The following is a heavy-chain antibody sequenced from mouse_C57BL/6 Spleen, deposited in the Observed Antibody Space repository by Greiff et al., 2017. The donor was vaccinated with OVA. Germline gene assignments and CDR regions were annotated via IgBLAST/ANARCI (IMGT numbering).Heavy chain of an antibody. J-gene: IGHJ4*01. V-gene: IGHV5-17*01. CDR2: ISSGSSTI. D-gene: IGHD6-1*01. CDR3: AIALFYAMDY. CDR1: GFTFSDYG. Sequence: EVKVVESGGGLVKPGGSLKLSCAASGFTFSDYGMHWVRQAPEKGLEWVAYISSGSSTIYYADTVKGRFTISRDYAKNTLFLQMTSLRSEDTAMYYCAIALFYAMDYWGQGTSVTVSS.